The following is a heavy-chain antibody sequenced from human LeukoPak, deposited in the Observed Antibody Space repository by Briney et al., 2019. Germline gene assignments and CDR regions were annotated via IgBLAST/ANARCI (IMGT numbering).Heavy chain of an antibody. D-gene: IGHD3-10*01. CDR2: ISGSGGST. Sequence: PGGSLRLSCAVSGFTFSSYAMSWVRQAPGKGLEWVSAISGSGGSTYYVDSVKGRFTISRDNSKNTLYLQMNSLRAEDTAVYYCAKGVVRFGESFFDYWGQGTLVTVSS. CDR3: AKGVVRFGESFFDY. V-gene: IGHV3-23*01. J-gene: IGHJ4*02. CDR1: GFTFSSYA.